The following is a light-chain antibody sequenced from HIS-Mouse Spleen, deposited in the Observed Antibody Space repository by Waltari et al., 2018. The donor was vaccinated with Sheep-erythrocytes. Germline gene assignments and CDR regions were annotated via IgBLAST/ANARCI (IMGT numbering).Light chain of an antibody. V-gene: IGKV1-39*01. Sequence: DIQMTQSPSSLSASVGDIVTITCRASQSISSYLNWYQQKPGKAPKLLIYAASSLQSGVPSRFSGSGSGTDLTLTISSLQPEDFATYYCQQSYSTPYTFGQGTKLEIK. CDR3: QQSYSTPYT. CDR1: QSISSY. J-gene: IGKJ2*01. CDR2: AAS.